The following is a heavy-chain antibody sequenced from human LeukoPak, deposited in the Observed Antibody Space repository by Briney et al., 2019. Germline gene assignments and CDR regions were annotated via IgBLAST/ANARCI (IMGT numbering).Heavy chain of an antibody. CDR3: ARVSTYYDFWSAPRPLYYFDY. CDR2: KNTNSGNT. Sequence: GASVKDSCKASGYTFTSYDINWVRQATGQGVEWMGWKNTNSGNTGYAQKFQGRVTMNRNTSIITDYMELRSLRSEDTAVYYCARVSTYYDFWSAPRPLYYFDYWGQGTLVTVSS. J-gene: IGHJ4*02. D-gene: IGHD3-3*01. CDR1: GYTFTSYD. V-gene: IGHV1-8*01.